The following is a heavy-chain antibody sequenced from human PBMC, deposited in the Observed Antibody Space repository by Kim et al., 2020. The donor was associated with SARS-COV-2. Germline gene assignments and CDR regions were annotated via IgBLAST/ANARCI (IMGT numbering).Heavy chain of an antibody. V-gene: IGHV1-46*01. Sequence: TSYAQNFQGRVSMTRATSTSTVYMELSSLRSEDTAVYYCARDLYSQALDIWGQGTGVTVSS. CDR2: T. CDR3: ARDLYSQALDI. D-gene: IGHD5-18*01. J-gene: IGHJ3*02.